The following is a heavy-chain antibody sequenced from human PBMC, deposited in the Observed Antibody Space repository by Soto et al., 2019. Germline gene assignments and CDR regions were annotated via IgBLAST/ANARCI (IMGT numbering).Heavy chain of an antibody. J-gene: IGHJ5*02. D-gene: IGHD3-3*01. Sequence: SETLSLTCSVSGATISGYYWSWIRKPPGKGLEWVGDIYYSGISDYSPSLKSRVTISLDTSRNHFSLKLRSVTAADTAVYHCARITDFWSGYYWFDPGRQGTLVTVSS. CDR3: ARITDFWSGYYWFDP. CDR1: GATISGYY. V-gene: IGHV4-59*01. CDR2: IYYSGIS.